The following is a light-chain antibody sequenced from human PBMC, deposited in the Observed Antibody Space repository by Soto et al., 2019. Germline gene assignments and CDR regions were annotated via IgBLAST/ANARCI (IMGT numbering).Light chain of an antibody. J-gene: IGLJ2*01. CDR2: LEGSGSY. CDR1: SGHSSYI. CDR3: ETWDG. V-gene: IGLV4-60*03. Sequence: QSVLTRSSSASASLGSSVKLACTLSSGHSSYIIAWHQQQPGKAPRYLMKLEGSGSYNKGSGVPDRFSGSSSGADRYLTISNLQSEDEADYYCETWDGFGGGTKLTVL.